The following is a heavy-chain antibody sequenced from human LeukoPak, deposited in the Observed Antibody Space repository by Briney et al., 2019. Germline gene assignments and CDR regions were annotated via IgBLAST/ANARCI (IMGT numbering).Heavy chain of an antibody. CDR3: ARGRSYFDY. CDR1: GGSINNFY. J-gene: IGHJ4*02. CDR2: IYYSGST. V-gene: IGHV4-59*01. Sequence: PSETLSLTCTVSGGSINNFYWSWIRQPPGKGLEWIGYIYYSGSTHYNPSLKSRVTISVDTSKNQFSLKLSSVTAADTAVYYCARGRSYFDYWGQGTLVTVSS.